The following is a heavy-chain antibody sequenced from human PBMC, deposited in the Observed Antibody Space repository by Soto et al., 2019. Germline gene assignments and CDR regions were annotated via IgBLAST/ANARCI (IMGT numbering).Heavy chain of an antibody. J-gene: IGHJ6*02. D-gene: IGHD5-18*01. Sequence: QVQLVESGGGVVQPGRSLRLSCAASGFTFSTYAMHWVRQAPGKGLEWVAVISYDGTNKYYADSVRGRFTSSRDNSKNTMFLHMNSLRAEDTAVYYCAKDGGGYNYGYVMLDKYDYGMDVWGQGTTVTVSS. CDR3: AKDGGGYNYGYVMLDKYDYGMDV. CDR2: ISYDGTNK. V-gene: IGHV3-30-3*01. CDR1: GFTFSTYA.